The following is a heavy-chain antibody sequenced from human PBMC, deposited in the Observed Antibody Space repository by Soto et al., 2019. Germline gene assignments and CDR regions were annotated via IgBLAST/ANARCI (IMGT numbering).Heavy chain of an antibody. CDR1: GYSFTSYW. CDR2: IDPSDSYT. V-gene: IGHV5-10-1*01. D-gene: IGHD5-18*01. Sequence: WESLKISCKGSGYSFTSYWISWVRQMPGKGLEWMGRIDPSDSYTNYSPSFQGHVTISADKSISTAYLQWSSLKASDTAMYYCARHQIQGDYYYYGMDVWGQGTTVTVSS. J-gene: IGHJ6*02. CDR3: ARHQIQGDYYYYGMDV.